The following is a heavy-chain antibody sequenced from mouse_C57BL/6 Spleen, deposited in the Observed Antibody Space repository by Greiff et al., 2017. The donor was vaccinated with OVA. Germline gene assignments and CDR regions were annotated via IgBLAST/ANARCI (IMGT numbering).Heavy chain of an antibody. CDR1: GYTFTSYW. D-gene: IGHD4-1*02. V-gene: IGHV1-69*01. Sequence: QVQLQQPGAELVMPGASVKLSCKASGYTFTSYWMHWVKQRPGQGLEWIGEIDPSDSYTNYNQKFKGKSTLTVDKSSSTAYMQLSSLTSEDSAVYYCAREIQSTGTRGLFDYWGQGTTLTGSS. CDR3: AREIQSTGTRGLFDY. J-gene: IGHJ2*01. CDR2: IDPSDSYT.